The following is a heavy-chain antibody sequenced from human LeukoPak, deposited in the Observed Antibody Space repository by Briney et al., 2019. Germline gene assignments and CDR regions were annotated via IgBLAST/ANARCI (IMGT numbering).Heavy chain of an antibody. CDR2: ISFYDGNT. Sequence: ASVKVSFKASVSTLTIHGISCVRQAPGQGLEWMGWISFYDGNTNYAQKLQGRMTMTTDTSTSTAYMELRSLRSDDTAVYYCARDQSPRGIDYWGQGTLVTVSS. D-gene: IGHD3-10*01. CDR1: VSTLTIHG. J-gene: IGHJ4*02. CDR3: ARDQSPRGIDY. V-gene: IGHV1-18*01.